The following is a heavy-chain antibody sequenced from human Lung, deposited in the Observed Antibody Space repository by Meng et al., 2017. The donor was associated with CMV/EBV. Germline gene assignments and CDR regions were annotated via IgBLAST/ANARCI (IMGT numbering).Heavy chain of an antibody. J-gene: IGHJ4*02. Sequence: GGSLRLSCAASGFTFDDYGVSWVRQVPGKGLEWVSGINWNGDSTGYADSVKGRFTISRDNAKNSLYLQMNSLRAEDTALYHCARGGSSSWRQGVFDYWGQGXLVTVSS. V-gene: IGHV3-20*01. CDR3: ARGGSSSWRQGVFDY. CDR2: INWNGDST. CDR1: GFTFDDYG. D-gene: IGHD6-13*01.